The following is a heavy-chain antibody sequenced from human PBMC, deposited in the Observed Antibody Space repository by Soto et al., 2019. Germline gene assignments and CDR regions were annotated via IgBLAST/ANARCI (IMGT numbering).Heavy chain of an antibody. V-gene: IGHV3-23*01. Sequence: ELQLLESGGGLVQPGGPLRPSCIASGFTFSSYAMPWVRQAPGKGLEWVSEISGSGGIPYYADSVKVRFTISRDNSKNTLNLQMNSLRADDAAVYYCARARRGAPYYYAMDLWGQGTTVTVSS. D-gene: IGHD3-10*01. CDR1: GFTFSSYA. CDR3: ARARRGAPYYYAMDL. J-gene: IGHJ6*02. CDR2: ISGSGGIP.